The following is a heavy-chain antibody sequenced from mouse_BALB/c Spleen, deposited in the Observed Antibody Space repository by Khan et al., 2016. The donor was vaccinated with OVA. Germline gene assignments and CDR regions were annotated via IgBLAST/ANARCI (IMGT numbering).Heavy chain of an antibody. Sequence: EVQVVESGGDLVRPGGSLKLSCAASGFTFSAYGMSWVRQSPDKRLEWVATINSDGYYTYYPASLRGRFIISRDHAKNTLFLQMRSLKYEGTAMYYYARHLTGSIAYWGQGTLVTVSA. J-gene: IGHJ3*01. CDR2: INSDGYYT. V-gene: IGHV5-6*01. CDR3: ARHLTGSIAY. D-gene: IGHD4-1*01. CDR1: GFTFSAYG.